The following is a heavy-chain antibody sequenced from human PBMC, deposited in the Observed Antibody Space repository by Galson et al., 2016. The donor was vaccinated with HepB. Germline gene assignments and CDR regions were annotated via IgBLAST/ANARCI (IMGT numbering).Heavy chain of an antibody. J-gene: IGHJ4*02. D-gene: IGHD3-9*01. CDR1: GFSLSAEGEC. CDR3: ADSFFSILTGPFDS. CDR2: IYWYDDK. Sequence: PALVKPTQTLTLTCTFSGFSLSAEGECVGWVRQSPGRALEWLALIYWYDDKRYSPSLRDRLAITKDISNNQVVLTMTNMDPVDTGTYYCADSFFSILTGPFDSWGQGALVTVSS. V-gene: IGHV2-5*01.